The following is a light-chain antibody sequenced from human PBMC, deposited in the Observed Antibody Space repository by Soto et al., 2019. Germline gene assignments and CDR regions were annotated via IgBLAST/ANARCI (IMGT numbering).Light chain of an antibody. J-gene: IGKJ1*01. V-gene: IGKV3-11*01. Sequence: EIFLTQSPDTLSLSPGERAPLTCRASQSVTNYIAWYQQRPGQAPRLLIYDAYNRATGVPARFSGRGSGTDFTLTISSLEPEDFAVYYCQQRSNWLRTFGQGTKVDIK. CDR2: DAY. CDR3: QQRSNWLRT. CDR1: QSVTNY.